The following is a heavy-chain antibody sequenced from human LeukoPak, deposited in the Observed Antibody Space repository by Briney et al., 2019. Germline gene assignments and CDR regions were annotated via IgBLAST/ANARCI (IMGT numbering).Heavy chain of an antibody. CDR3: ATLYCSTVTCSFDN. Sequence: GESLKISCKGSEYTFTTYWIGWVRQMPGKGLEWMGTIYPGDSDTRYSPSFQGQVTLSADKSISTAYLQWSSLKASDTAMYYCATLYCSTVTCSFDNWGQGTLVTVSS. J-gene: IGHJ4*02. D-gene: IGHD2-2*01. CDR1: EYTFTTYW. CDR2: IYPGDSDT. V-gene: IGHV5-51*01.